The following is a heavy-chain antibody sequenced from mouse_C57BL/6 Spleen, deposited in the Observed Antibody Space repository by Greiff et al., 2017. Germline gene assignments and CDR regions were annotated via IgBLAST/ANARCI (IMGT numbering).Heavy chain of an antibody. J-gene: IGHJ1*03. Sequence: EVQLQQSGPVLVKPGASVKMSCKASGYTFTDYYMNWVKQSHGKSLEWIGVINPYNGGTSYNQKFKGKATLTVDKSSSTAYMELNSLTSEDSAVYYCARSGFITTGGYFDVWGTGTTVTVSS. D-gene: IGHD1-1*01. CDR2: INPYNGGT. CDR1: GYTFTDYY. V-gene: IGHV1-19*01. CDR3: ARSGFITTGGYFDV.